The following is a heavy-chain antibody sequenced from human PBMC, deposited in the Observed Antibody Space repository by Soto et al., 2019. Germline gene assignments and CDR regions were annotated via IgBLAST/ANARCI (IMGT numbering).Heavy chain of an antibody. D-gene: IGHD6-13*01. V-gene: IGHV4-31*03. J-gene: IGHJ4*02. CDR2: IYYSGST. CDR3: ARGLPGYSSSWYGPALDY. Sequence: PSETLSLTCTVSGCSISSGGYYWSWIRQHPGKGLEWIGYIYYSGSTYYNPSLKSRVTISVDTSKNQFSLKLSSVTAADTAAYYCARGLPGYSSSWYGPALDYWGQGTLVTVSS. CDR1: GCSISSGGYY.